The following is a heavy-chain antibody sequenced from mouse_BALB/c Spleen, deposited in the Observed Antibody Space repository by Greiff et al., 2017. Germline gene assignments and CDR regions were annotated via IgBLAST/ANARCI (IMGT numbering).Heavy chain of an antibody. Sequence: VKLVESGGGLVQPGGSLKLSCAASGFTFSSYTMSWVRQTPEKRLEWVAYISNGGGSTYYPDTVKGRFTISRDNAKNTLYLQMSSLKSEDTAMYYCARGGIYYGYDGGVFDYWGQGTTLTVSS. CDR2: ISNGGGST. V-gene: IGHV5-12-2*01. D-gene: IGHD2-2*01. CDR1: GFTFSSYT. J-gene: IGHJ2*01. CDR3: ARGGIYYGYDGGVFDY.